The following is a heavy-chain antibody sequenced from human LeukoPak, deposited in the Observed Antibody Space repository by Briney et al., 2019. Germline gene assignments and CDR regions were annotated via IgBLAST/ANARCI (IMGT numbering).Heavy chain of an antibody. CDR1: GYAFTGYY. D-gene: IGHD4-11*01. CDR3: ARADYCHYFDY. J-gene: IGHJ4*02. CDR2: INPTSGGT. V-gene: IGHV1-2*02. Sequence: ASVRVSCKASGYAFTGYYMHWVRQAPGQGLEWMGWINPTSGGTNYAQKFQGRVTMTRDTSTSTAYMELSRLTSDDTAVYYCARADYCHYFDYWGQGTLVTVSS.